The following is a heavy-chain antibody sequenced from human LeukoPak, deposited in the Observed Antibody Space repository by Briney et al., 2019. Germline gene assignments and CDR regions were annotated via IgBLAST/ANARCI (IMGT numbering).Heavy chain of an antibody. D-gene: IGHD3-10*01. CDR1: GYSFTTYW. J-gene: IGHJ4*02. CDR2: IYPGDSAT. CDR3: ASTTMVRGVISYFDS. V-gene: IGHV5-51*01. Sequence: GESLKISCKGSGYSFTTYWIGWVRQMSGKGLEWMGIIYPGDSATRYSPSFQGQVTISADKSISTAYLQWSSLKASDTAMYYCASTTMVRGVISYFDSWGQGTVVTVSS.